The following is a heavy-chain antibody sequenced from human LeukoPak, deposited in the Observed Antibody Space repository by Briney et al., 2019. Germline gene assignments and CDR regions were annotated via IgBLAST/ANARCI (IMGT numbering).Heavy chain of an antibody. CDR1: GVTVRSNY. CDR3: ARATYSSSWYRGAFDI. D-gene: IGHD6-13*01. J-gene: IGHJ3*02. V-gene: IGHV3-53*01. Sequence: GGSLRLSCAASGVTVRSNYMRWGRQAPGEGVGWGSVIYSGGSTYYADSVKGRFTISRDNSKNTLYLQMNSLRAEDTAVYYCARATYSSSWYRGAFDIWGQGTMVTVSS. CDR2: IYSGGST.